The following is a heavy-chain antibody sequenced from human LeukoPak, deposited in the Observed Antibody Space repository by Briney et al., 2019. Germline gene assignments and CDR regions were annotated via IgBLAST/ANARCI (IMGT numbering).Heavy chain of an antibody. CDR3: AKGPSIPPYYPSGNYYQPKAQCDC. CDR1: GFTLCAHW. V-gene: IGHV3-74*01. J-gene: IGHJ4*02. CDR2: INNDGTAI. D-gene: IGHD3-10*01. Sequence: PGGSLRLSCAAPGFTLCAHWMHWVRQVPGKGLVWVSRINNDGTAIFFADSVKGRFTISRDNAKNTLYLQMDSLSAEDTAMYYCAKGPSIPPYYPSGNYYQPKAQCDCWGQGTLVTVSS.